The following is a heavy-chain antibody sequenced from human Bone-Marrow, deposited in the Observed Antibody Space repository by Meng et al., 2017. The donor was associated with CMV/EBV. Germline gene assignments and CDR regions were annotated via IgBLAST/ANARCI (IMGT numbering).Heavy chain of an antibody. J-gene: IGHJ4*02. V-gene: IGHV3-15*01. CDR2: IKSKTDGGTT. Sequence: GESLKISCAASGFTFSNAWMSWVRQAPGKGLEWVGRIKSKTDGGTTDYAAPVKGRFTISRDDSKNTLYLQMNSLKTEDTAVYYCTTWYQLPYYFDYWGQGTLVTFSS. CDR3: TTWYQLPYYFDY. CDR1: GFTFSNAW. D-gene: IGHD2-2*01.